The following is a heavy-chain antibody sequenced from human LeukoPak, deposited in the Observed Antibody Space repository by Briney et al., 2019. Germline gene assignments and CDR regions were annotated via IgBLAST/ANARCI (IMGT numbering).Heavy chain of an antibody. V-gene: IGHV4-39*01. D-gene: IGHD3-22*01. CDR2: IYYSGST. CDR1: GGSISSSSYY. Sequence: KPSETLSLTCTVSGGSISSSSYYWGWIRQPPGKGLEWIGSIYYSGSTYYNPSLKSRVTISVDTSKNQFPLKLSSVTAADTAVYYCARPRTMIVVVDAFDIWGQGTMVTVSS. J-gene: IGHJ3*02. CDR3: ARPRTMIVVVDAFDI.